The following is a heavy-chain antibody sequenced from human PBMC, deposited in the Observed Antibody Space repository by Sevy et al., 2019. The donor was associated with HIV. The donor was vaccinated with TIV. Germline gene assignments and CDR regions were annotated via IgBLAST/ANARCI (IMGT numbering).Heavy chain of an antibody. CDR3: ARDSPIMITFGGVKSYYYYMDV. CDR1: GFTFSSYA. D-gene: IGHD3-16*01. J-gene: IGHJ6*03. Sequence: GGSLRLSCAASGFTFSSYAMHWVRQAPGKGLEWVAVMSYDGSNKYYADSVKGRFTISRDNSKNTLYLQMNSLRAEDTAVYYCARDSPIMITFGGVKSYYYYMDVWGKGTTVTVSS. CDR2: MSYDGSNK. V-gene: IGHV3-30-3*01.